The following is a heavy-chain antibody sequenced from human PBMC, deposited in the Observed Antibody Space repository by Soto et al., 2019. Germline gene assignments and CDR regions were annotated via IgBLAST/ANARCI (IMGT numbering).Heavy chain of an antibody. V-gene: IGHV1-18*01. CDR1: GYTFTSYG. CDR3: ARGLTPHYRRPDCISTSCETWGPIYYFDY. Sequence: ASVKVSCKASGYTFTSYGISWVRQAPGQGLEWMGWIRAYNGNTNYAQKLQGRVTMTTDTSTSTAYMELSSLRSEDTAVYYCARGLTPHYRRPDCISTSCETWGPIYYFDYWGQGTLVTVSS. CDR2: IRAYNGNT. D-gene: IGHD2-2*01. J-gene: IGHJ4*02.